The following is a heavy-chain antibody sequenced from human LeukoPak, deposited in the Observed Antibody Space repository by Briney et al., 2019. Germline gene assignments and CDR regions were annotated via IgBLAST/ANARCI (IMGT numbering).Heavy chain of an antibody. J-gene: IGHJ6*02. CDR3: ARPEAFSGMDV. CDR2: MNPDSGNT. Sequence: ASVKVSCKASGYTFTSYDINWVRQATGQGLEWMGWMNPDSGNTGYAQKFQGRVTMTRNTSISTAYLELSSLRSEDTAVYYCARPEAFSGMDVWGQGTTVTVSS. V-gene: IGHV1-8*01. D-gene: IGHD1-14*01. CDR1: GYTFTSYD.